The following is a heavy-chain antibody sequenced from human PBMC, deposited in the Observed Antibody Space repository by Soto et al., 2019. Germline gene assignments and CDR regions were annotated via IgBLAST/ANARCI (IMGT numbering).Heavy chain of an antibody. CDR2: IYSGGST. D-gene: IGHD1-26*01. Sequence: PGGSLRLSCAASGFTFSSYGMHWVRQAPGKGLEWVSVIYSGGSTYYADSVKGRFTISRDNSKNTLYLQMNSLRAEDTAVYYCARDQVGATPFYYYYYGMDVWGQGTTVTVSS. CDR3: ARDQVGATPFYYYYYGMDV. J-gene: IGHJ6*02. CDR1: GFTFSSYG. V-gene: IGHV3-53*01.